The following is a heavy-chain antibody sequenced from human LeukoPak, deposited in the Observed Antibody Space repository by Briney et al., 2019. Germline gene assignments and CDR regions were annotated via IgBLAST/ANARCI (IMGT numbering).Heavy chain of an antibody. CDR1: GGSISSGGYY. D-gene: IGHD6-13*01. J-gene: IGHJ5*01. CDR3: AREGYSSNWYDY. CDR2: IYYSGST. V-gene: IGHV4-31*03. Sequence: SQTLSLTCTVSGGSISSGGYYWRWIRQHPRKGLEWIGYIYYSGSTYYNPSLKSRVTISVDTSKNQFSLKLRSVTAADTAVYYCAREGYSSNWYDYWGQGTLVTVSS.